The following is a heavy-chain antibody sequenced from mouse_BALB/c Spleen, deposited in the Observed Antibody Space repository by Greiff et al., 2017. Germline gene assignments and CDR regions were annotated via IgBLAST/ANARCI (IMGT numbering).Heavy chain of an antibody. V-gene: IGHV14-4*02. Sequence: VQLQQSGAELVRPGASVKLSCTASGFNIKDYYMHWVKQRPEQGLEWIGWIDPENGDTKYAPKFQGKATKTADTSSNTAYLQHSILTSEDTAVYYYNDRYDEGWGQGTTLTGSS. CDR3: NDRYDEG. CDR2: IDPENGDT. CDR1: GFNIKDYY. D-gene: IGHD2-12*01. J-gene: IGHJ2*01.